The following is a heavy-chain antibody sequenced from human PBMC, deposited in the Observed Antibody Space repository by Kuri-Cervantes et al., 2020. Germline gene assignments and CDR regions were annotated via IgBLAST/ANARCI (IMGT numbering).Heavy chain of an antibody. CDR3: ARMAGPRAFDI. Sequence: SATLSLTCAVSGGSISSSSYYWGWIRQPPGMGLEWSGSIYYSGSTYYNPSLKSRVTISVDTSKNQFSLKLSSVTAADTAVYYCARMAGPRAFDIWGQGTMVTVSS. D-gene: IGHD5-24*01. CDR2: IYYSGST. V-gene: IGHV4-39*01. CDR1: GGSISSSSYY. J-gene: IGHJ3*02.